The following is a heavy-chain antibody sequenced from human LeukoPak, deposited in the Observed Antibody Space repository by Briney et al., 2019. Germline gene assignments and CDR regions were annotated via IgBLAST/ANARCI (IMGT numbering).Heavy chain of an antibody. CDR1: GGSISSGSYY. D-gene: IGHD4-17*01. V-gene: IGHV4-61*02. CDR2: VYSSGST. J-gene: IGHJ4*02. CDR3: ARQGAVTTRPHYFDY. Sequence: SQTLSLTCTVSGGSISSGSYYWSWIRQPAGKGLEWIGRVYSSGSTDYNPSLKSRLSISVDTSKIQFSLRLSSVTVADTAVYYCARQGAVTTRPHYFDYWAREPWSPSPQ.